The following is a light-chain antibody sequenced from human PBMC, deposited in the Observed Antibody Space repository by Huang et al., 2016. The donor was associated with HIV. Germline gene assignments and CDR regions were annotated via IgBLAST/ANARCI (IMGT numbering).Light chain of an antibody. Sequence: EMVMTQSPDTLSLSPGERATLSCRASQGVRSNLACYQQKPGQAPRLLIYGASTRVTGIPARFSGSGSETDFTLTIRSLQSEDFAVYYCQQYNNWPRTFGQGTKLEIK. CDR1: QGVRSN. CDR2: GAS. J-gene: IGKJ2*01. V-gene: IGKV3-15*01. CDR3: QQYNNWPRT.